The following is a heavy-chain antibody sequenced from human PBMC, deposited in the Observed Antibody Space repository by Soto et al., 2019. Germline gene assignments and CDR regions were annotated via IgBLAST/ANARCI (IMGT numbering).Heavy chain of an antibody. V-gene: IGHV3-23*01. CDR2: ISGSGGVT. Sequence: PGGSLRLSCAASGFTFDTYAMSWVRQAPGKGLEWVSSISGSGGVTYSADSVKGRFTISRDNSNNTLYLQMSSLRADDTAVFYCAKSQGTSWYRFDYWGQGTLVTVSS. CDR1: GFTFDTYA. J-gene: IGHJ4*02. D-gene: IGHD6-13*01. CDR3: AKSQGTSWYRFDY.